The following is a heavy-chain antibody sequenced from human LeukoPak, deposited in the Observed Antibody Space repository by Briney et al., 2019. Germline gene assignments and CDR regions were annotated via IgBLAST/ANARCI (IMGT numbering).Heavy chain of an antibody. CDR1: GFTFSSYW. Sequence: GGSLRLSCAASGFTFSSYWMSWVRQAPGKGLEWVANIKQDGSEKYYVDSVKGRFTISRDNAKNSLYLQMNSLRAEDTAVYYCARDIGNYYGSGSYYIVWGQGTLVTVSS. J-gene: IGHJ4*02. V-gene: IGHV3-7*01. D-gene: IGHD3-10*01. CDR3: ARDIGNYYGSGSYYIV. CDR2: IKQDGSEK.